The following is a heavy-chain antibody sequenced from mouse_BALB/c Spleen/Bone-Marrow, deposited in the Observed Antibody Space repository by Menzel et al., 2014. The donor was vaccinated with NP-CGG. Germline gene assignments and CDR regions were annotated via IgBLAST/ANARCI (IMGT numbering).Heavy chain of an antibody. D-gene: IGHD4-1*01. J-gene: IGHJ3*01. CDR2: ISPGDGVI. Sequence: QVQLQQSDAELVKPGASVKISCKASGYTFTDHAIHWVKQKPEQGLEWIGYISPGDGVIKYNEKFKAKAILTADKSSSTAYMQLNSLTSEDSAMYFCKRSLGRFAYWGQGTLVTVSA. CDR3: KRSLGRFAY. CDR1: GYTFTDHA. V-gene: IGHV1S53*02.